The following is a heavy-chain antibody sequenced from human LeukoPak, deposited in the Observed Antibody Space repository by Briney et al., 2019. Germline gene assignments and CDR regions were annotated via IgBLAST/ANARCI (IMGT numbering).Heavy chain of an antibody. V-gene: IGHV4-39*01. CDR3: ARHGSYYTT. J-gene: IGHJ5*02. CDR1: GGSISSSSYY. Sequence: PSETLSLTCTVSGGSISSSSYYWGWIRQPPGKGLEWIGSIYYSGSTYYNPSFKSRVTISVDTSKNQFSLKLSSVAAADTAVYYCARHGSYYTTWGQGTLVTVSS. D-gene: IGHD1-26*01. CDR2: IYYSGST.